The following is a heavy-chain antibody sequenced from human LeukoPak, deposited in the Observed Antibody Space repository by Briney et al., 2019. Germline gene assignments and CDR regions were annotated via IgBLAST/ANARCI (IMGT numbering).Heavy chain of an antibody. CDR1: GGSISSSSYY. CDR3: VRGSWGSDFDF. V-gene: IGHV4-61*05. CDR2: IYYSGST. Sequence: SETLSLTCTVSGGSISSSSYYWGWIRQPPGKGLEWIGYIYYSGSTNYNPSLKSRVTISVDTSKNQFSLKLSSVTAADTAVYYCVRGSWGSDFDFWGQGTLVTVSS. J-gene: IGHJ4*02. D-gene: IGHD7-27*01.